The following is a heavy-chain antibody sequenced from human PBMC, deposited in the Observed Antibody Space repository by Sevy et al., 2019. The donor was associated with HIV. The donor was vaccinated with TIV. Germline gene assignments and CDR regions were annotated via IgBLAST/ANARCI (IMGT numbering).Heavy chain of an antibody. D-gene: IGHD1-26*01. CDR2: IYYSGTT. V-gene: IGHV4-61*01. CDR1: GGSVSSDTYY. J-gene: IGHJ6*02. CDR3: ARVGGLTDYGMDV. Sequence: SETLSLTCTVSGGSVSSDTYYWSWIRQPLGKGLECIGYIYYSGTTNYNPSLKSRVTISVDTSKNQFSLKLTSVTAADTALYYCARVGGLTDYGMDVWGQGTTVTVSS.